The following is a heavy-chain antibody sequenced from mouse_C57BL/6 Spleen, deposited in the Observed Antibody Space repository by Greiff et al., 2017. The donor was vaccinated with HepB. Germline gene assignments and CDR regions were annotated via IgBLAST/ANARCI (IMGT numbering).Heavy chain of an antibody. CDR3: ARDPLYDYDGNWYFDV. CDR1: GYAFSSSW. D-gene: IGHD2-4*01. CDR2: IYPGDGDT. J-gene: IGHJ1*03. V-gene: IGHV1-82*01. Sequence: VQLVESGPELVKPGASVKISCKASGYAFSSSWMNWVKQRPGKGLEWIGRIYPGDGDTNYNGKFKGKATMTADKSSSTAYMQRSSLTSEDSAVYFCARDPLYDYDGNWYFDVWGTGTTVTVSS.